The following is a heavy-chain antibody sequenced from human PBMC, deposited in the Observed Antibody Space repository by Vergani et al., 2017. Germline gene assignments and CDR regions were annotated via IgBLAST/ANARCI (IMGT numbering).Heavy chain of an antibody. CDR3: ARDRGVVVVAAGYFDY. J-gene: IGHJ4*02. V-gene: IGHV3-23*01. Sequence: EVQLLESGGGLVQPGGSLRLSCAASGFTFSSYAMSWVRQAPGKGLEWVSAISGSGGSTYYADSVKGRFTISRDNSKNTLYLQMNSLRAEDTAVYYCARDRGVVVVAAGYFDYWGQGTLVTVSS. D-gene: IGHD2-15*01. CDR2: ISGSGGST. CDR1: GFTFSSYA.